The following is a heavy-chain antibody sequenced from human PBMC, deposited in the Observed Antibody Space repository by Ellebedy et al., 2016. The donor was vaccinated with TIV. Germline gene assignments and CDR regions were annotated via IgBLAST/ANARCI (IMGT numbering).Heavy chain of an antibody. D-gene: IGHD2-15*01. Sequence: GGSLRLSCAASGFTFSNYNMNWVRQAPGKGLEWVSSISRSSSLIYYADSVKGRFNISRDNAKNSLPLQMNTLRAEDTAVYYCARDDDDIVVVVAENKAFDLWGQGTMVSVSS. V-gene: IGHV3-21*01. J-gene: IGHJ3*01. CDR1: GFTFSNYN. CDR2: ISRSSSLI. CDR3: ARDDDDIVVVVAENKAFDL.